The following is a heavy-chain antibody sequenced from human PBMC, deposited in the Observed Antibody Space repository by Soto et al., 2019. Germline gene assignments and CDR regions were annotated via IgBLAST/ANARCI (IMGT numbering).Heavy chain of an antibody. CDR2: IYYSGST. V-gene: IGHV4-31*02. Sequence: PSDTLCLTWTVSGGSISSFVYYWSWIRQHPGKGLEWIGYIYYSGSTYYNPSLKSRVTISVDTSKNQFSLKLSSVTAADTAVYYCASRSSGWSPQDYWGQGTLVTVSS. D-gene: IGHD6-19*01. CDR3: ASRSSGWSPQDY. CDR1: GGSISSFVYY. J-gene: IGHJ4*02.